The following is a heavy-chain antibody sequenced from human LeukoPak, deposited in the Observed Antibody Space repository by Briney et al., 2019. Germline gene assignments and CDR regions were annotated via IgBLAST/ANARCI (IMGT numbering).Heavy chain of an antibody. Sequence: SETLSLTCTVSGGSISSYYWSWIRQPPGKGLEWIGYIYYSGSTNYNPSLKSRVTISVDTSKNQFSLKLSSVTAADTVVYYCVRDLTGDTGFDPWGQGTLVTVSS. D-gene: IGHD7-27*01. CDR2: IYYSGST. V-gene: IGHV4-59*01. CDR1: GGSISSYY. J-gene: IGHJ5*02. CDR3: VRDLTGDTGFDP.